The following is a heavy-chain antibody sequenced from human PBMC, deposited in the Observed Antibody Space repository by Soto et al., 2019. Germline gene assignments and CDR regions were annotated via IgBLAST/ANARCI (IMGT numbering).Heavy chain of an antibody. CDR2: ISGSGGST. CDR1: GFTFSSYA. J-gene: IGHJ4*02. V-gene: IGHV3-23*01. Sequence: EVQLLESGGGLVQRGGSLRLSCAASGFTFSSYAMSWVRQAPGKGLEWVSGISGSGGSTYYADSVKGRFTISRDNSKNTLYLQMNSLRAEDTAVYYCARDPSDSSGHDYWGQGTLVTVSS. D-gene: IGHD3-22*01. CDR3: ARDPSDSSGHDY.